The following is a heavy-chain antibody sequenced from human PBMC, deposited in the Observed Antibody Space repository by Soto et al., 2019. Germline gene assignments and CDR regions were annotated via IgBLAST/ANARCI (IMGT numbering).Heavy chain of an antibody. CDR3: AKVGAVYGSGKGQAFDI. Sequence: EVQLLESGGGLVQPGGSLRLSCAASGFTFSNYGMNWVRQAPGKGLEWVSVVSGSGRTTYYADSVKGRFTISRDNSKNTLYLQMDSLGVEDTAVYYCAKVGAVYGSGKGQAFDIWGQGTRVTVSS. CDR2: VSGSGRTT. V-gene: IGHV3-23*01. J-gene: IGHJ3*02. CDR1: GFTFSNYG. D-gene: IGHD3-10*01.